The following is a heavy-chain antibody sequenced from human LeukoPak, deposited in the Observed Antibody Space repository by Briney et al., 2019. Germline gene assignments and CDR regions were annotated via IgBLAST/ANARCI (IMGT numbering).Heavy chain of an antibody. J-gene: IGHJ4*02. CDR3: TTDLKVDYDILTGYYLNDY. CDR2: IKSKTDGGTT. D-gene: IGHD3-9*01. Sequence: GGSLRLSCAASGFTFSNARLNWVRQAPGKGLEWVGRIKSKTDGGTTDYAAPVKGRFTISRDDSKNTLYLQMNSLKTEDTAVYYCTTDLKVDYDILTGYYLNDYWGQGTLVTVSS. CDR1: GFTFSNAR. V-gene: IGHV3-15*01.